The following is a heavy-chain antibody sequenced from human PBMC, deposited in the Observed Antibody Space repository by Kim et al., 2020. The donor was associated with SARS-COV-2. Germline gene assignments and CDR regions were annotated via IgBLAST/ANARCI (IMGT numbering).Heavy chain of an antibody. D-gene: IGHD2-15*01. CDR2: SST. CDR3: TRGAGGPDS. V-gene: IGHV3-74*01. Sequence: SSTVYADSVKGRFTISRDNAKNTVYLQMNSLRAEDTAVYYCTRGAGGPDSWGQGTLVTVSS. J-gene: IGHJ4*02.